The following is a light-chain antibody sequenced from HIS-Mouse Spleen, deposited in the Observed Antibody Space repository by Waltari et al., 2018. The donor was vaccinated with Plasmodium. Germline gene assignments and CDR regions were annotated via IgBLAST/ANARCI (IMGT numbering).Light chain of an antibody. J-gene: IGKJ1*01. V-gene: IGKV1-39*01. Sequence: DIQMTQSPSSLSASVGDRVTITCRASQSIRSYLNWYQQKPGKAPKLLIYAASSLQSGVPARFSGSGSGTEFTLTISSLQPEDFATYYCQQSYSTWTFGQGTKVEIK. CDR1: QSIRSY. CDR3: QQSYSTWT. CDR2: AAS.